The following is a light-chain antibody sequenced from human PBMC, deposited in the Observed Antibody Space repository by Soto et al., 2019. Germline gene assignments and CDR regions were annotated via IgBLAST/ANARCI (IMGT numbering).Light chain of an antibody. CDR3: QQYGSSIT. CDR2: GAS. J-gene: IGKJ5*01. V-gene: IGKV3-20*01. Sequence: EIVMTQSPATLSVSPGERATLSCRASQSVSSNLAWYQQKPGQAPRPLIYGASSRATGIPDRFSGSGSGTDFTLTISRLEPEDFAVYYCQQYGSSITFGQGTRLE. CDR1: QSVSSN.